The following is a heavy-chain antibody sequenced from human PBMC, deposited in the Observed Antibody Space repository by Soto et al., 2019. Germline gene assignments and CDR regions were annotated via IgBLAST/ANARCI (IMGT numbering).Heavy chain of an antibody. J-gene: IGHJ6*02. Sequence: EVQLLESGGGLVQPGGSLRLSCAASGFTFSSYAMSWVRQAPGKGLEWVSAISGSGGSTYYADSVKGRFTISRDNSKNTLYLQMNSLRAEDTAVYYCAKTHDIVVVVAAPYYYYGMDVWGQGTTVTVSS. V-gene: IGHV3-23*01. D-gene: IGHD2-15*01. CDR1: GFTFSSYA. CDR3: AKTHDIVVVVAAPYYYYGMDV. CDR2: ISGSGGST.